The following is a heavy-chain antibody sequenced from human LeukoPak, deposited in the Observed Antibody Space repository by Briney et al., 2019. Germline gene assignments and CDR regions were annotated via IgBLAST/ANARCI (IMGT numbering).Heavy chain of an antibody. V-gene: IGHV5-51*01. J-gene: IGHJ4*02. CDR1: GYSFTGYW. Sequence: GESLKISCKGSGYSFTGYWIGWVRQMPGKGLEWMGIIYPGDSDTRYSPSFQGQVTISADKSISTAYLQWSSLKASDTAMYYCARPYCSSTSCSYYFDYWGQGTLVPVSS. D-gene: IGHD2-2*01. CDR2: IYPGDSDT. CDR3: ARPYCSSTSCSYYFDY.